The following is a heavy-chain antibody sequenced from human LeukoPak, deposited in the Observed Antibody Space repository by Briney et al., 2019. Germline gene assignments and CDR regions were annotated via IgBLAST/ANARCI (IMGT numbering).Heavy chain of an antibody. CDR1: GASISGSGYY. D-gene: IGHD6-13*01. CDR3: ARECIAAAGTIDY. J-gene: IGHJ4*02. V-gene: IGHV4-39*07. CDR2: IYYTGST. Sequence: SETLSLTCAVSGASISGSGYYLGWIRQPPGKGLEWIGNIYYTGSTYYNASLQSRVTISIDMSKNQFSLRLSSVTAADTAVYYCARECIAAAGTIDYWGQGTLVTVSS.